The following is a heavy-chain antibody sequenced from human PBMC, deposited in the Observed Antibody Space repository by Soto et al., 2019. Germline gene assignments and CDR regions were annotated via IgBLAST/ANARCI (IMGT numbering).Heavy chain of an antibody. D-gene: IGHD3-10*01. CDR2: IYHSGST. Sequence: QVQLQESGPGLVKPSGTLSLTCAVSGGSISSSNWWSWVRQPPGKGLGWIGEIYHSGSTNYNPSLKSRVTISVDKSKTQFSLKLSYVTAADTAVYYCARDYMVRGVMRWFDPWGQGTLVTVSS. CDR1: GGSISSSNW. CDR3: ARDYMVRGVMRWFDP. V-gene: IGHV4-4*02. J-gene: IGHJ5*02.